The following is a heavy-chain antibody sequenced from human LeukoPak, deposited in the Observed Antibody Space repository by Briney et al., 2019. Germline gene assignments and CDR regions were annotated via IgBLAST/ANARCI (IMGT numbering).Heavy chain of an antibody. D-gene: IGHD6-13*01. V-gene: IGHV1-8*03. CDR3: ARTQHLVLRSPLDP. CDR2: MNPYSANT. Sequence: ASVKVSCKASGYTFTNYDIHCVRQATGQGLEWMGWMNPYSANTGYAQNFQGRITITRNTSISTAYMELSSLRSEDTAVYYCARTQHLVLRSPLDPWGQGTLVTVSS. J-gene: IGHJ5*02. CDR1: GYTFTNYD.